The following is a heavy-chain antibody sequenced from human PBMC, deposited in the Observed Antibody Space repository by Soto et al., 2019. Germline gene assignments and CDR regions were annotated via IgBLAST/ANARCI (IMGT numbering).Heavy chain of an antibody. Sequence: EVQLVQSGGDLVQPGGSLRLSCVASGFTFSTYWMTWVRQAPGMGLEWVAGIKEDGSEEVYVDSVKGRFSISRDNAKTSLYLQLNSLRAEDTAVYHCATAISSPFSNFDYWGPGSLVTVSS. J-gene: IGHJ4*02. CDR2: IKEDGSEE. D-gene: IGHD2-2*01. V-gene: IGHV3-7*01. CDR1: GFTFSTYW. CDR3: ATAISSPFSNFDY.